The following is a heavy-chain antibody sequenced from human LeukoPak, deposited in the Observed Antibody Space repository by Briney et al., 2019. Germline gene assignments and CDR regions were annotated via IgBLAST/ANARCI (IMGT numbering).Heavy chain of an antibody. D-gene: IGHD3-10*01. J-gene: IGHJ6*02. Sequence: GGSLRLSCAASGFTLSSYAMHWARQAPGKGLEWEAVISYDGSNKYYADSVRGRFTISRDNSKNTLYLQMNSLRVEDTAVYYCARDRQHYGSGNLDVWGQGTTVTVSS. CDR3: ARDRQHYGSGNLDV. CDR1: GFTLSSYA. CDR2: ISYDGSNK. V-gene: IGHV3-30-3*01.